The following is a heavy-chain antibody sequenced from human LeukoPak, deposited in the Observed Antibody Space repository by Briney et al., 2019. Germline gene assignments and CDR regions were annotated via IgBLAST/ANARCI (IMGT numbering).Heavy chain of an antibody. V-gene: IGHV4-59*01. J-gene: IGHJ3*01. CDR1: GDSISSYY. CDR3: ARAYDDA. CDR2: IYDSRNT. Sequence: SETLSLTCTVSGDSISSYYWSWIRQPPGKGLEWIGYIYDSRNTNYNPSLESRVTISIDTSKNQFSLKLRSVTAADTAVYYCARAYDDAWGQGKMVTVSS. D-gene: IGHD3-16*01.